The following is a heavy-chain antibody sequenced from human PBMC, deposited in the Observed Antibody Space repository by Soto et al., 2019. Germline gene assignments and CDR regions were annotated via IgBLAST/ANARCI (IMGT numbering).Heavy chain of an antibody. CDR2: MNPNSGNT. CDR3: ARGSGYSSSWYMVNHYYFDY. J-gene: IGHJ4*02. D-gene: IGHD6-13*01. V-gene: IGHV1-8*01. CDR1: GYTFTSYD. Sequence: ASVKVSCKASGYTFTSYDIDWVRQATGQGLEWMGWMNPNSGNTGYAQKFQGRVTMTRNTSISTAYMELSSLRSEDTAVYYCARGSGYSSSWYMVNHYYFDYWGQGTLVTVSS.